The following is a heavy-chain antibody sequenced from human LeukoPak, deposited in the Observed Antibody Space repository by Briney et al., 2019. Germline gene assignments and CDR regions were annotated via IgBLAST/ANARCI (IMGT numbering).Heavy chain of an antibody. CDR1: GGSFSGYY. CDR2: INHSGST. Sequence: SETLSLTCTVYGGSFSGYYWSWIRQPPGKGLEWIGEINHSGSTNYNPSLKSRVTISVDTSKNQFSLKLSSVTAADTAVYYCARGDPSVDYGDQEDLDYWGQGTLVTASS. CDR3: ARGDPSVDYGDQEDLDY. D-gene: IGHD4-17*01. V-gene: IGHV4-34*01. J-gene: IGHJ4*02.